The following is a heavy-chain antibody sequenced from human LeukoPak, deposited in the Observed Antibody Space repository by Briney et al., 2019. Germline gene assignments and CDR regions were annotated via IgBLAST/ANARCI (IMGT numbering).Heavy chain of an antibody. CDR3: IAAAGDNYYYYGMDV. Sequence: GGSLRLSCSASGFTFSSYAMHWVRQAPGKGLEYVSAISSTGGSTYYADSVKGRFTISRDNSKNTLYLQMSSLRAEDTAVYYCIAAAGDNYYYYGMDVWGKGTTVTVSS. J-gene: IGHJ6*04. V-gene: IGHV3-64D*06. D-gene: IGHD6-13*01. CDR1: GFTFSSYA. CDR2: ISSTGGST.